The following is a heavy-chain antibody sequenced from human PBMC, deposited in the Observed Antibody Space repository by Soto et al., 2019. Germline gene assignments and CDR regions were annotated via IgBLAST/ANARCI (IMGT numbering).Heavy chain of an antibody. CDR2: IKFDGSVK. Sequence: GALRVSCAASGFTFSDYWMSWVRQAPGKGPEWVANIKFDGSVKQYVDSVRGRFTISRDNSKDSLFLQMNSLAAADTAVYYCVKDGGYCSSSSCYAPRNHYFDSWGQGTLVTVSS. V-gene: IGHV3-7*03. CDR3: VKDGGYCSSSSCYAPRNHYFDS. CDR1: GFTFSDYW. J-gene: IGHJ4*02. D-gene: IGHD2-2*01.